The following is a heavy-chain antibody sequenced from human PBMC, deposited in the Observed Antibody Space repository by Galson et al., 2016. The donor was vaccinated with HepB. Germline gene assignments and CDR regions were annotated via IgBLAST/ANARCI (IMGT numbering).Heavy chain of an antibody. CDR1: GGTLSNYA. D-gene: IGHD2-15*01. V-gene: IGHV1-69*13. J-gene: IGHJ5*02. CDR2: ILPIFRTS. CDR3: VRNAYCLDSPGPEAACNWFDP. Sequence: SVKVSCKASGGTLSNYAISWVRQAPGHGLEWMGSILPIFRTSNYAQKFQGRATVTADESTSTAYMELRSLRPEATAVYYCVRNAYCLDSPGPEAACNWFDPWGQGTLVTVSS.